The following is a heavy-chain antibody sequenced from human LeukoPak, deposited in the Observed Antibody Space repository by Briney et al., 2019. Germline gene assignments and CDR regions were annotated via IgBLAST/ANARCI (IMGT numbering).Heavy chain of an antibody. CDR2: TNWNGGST. J-gene: IGHJ4*02. D-gene: IGHD3-9*01. V-gene: IGHV3-20*04. CDR1: GFTFDDYG. CDR3: ARDRSYDILTGYAFDY. Sequence: GGSLRLSCAASGFTFDDYGMSWVRKAPGKGLEWVSGTNWNGGSTVYADSVKGLFTISRDNAKNSLYLQMNSLRAEDTSLYYCARDRSYDILTGYAFDYWGQGTLVTVSS.